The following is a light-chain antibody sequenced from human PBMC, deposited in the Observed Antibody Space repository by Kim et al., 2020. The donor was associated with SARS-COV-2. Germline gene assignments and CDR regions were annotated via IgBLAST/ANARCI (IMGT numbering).Light chain of an antibody. V-gene: IGKV1-8*01. Sequence: LRLTHSPSSFSASTGDRVTITCRASQGISSYLAWYQQKPGKAPKLLIYAASTLQSGVPSRFSGSGSGTDFTLTISCLQSEDFATYYCQQYYTYPQSFGQGPKVDIK. J-gene: IGKJ1*01. CDR1: QGISSY. CDR3: QQYYTYPQS. CDR2: AAS.